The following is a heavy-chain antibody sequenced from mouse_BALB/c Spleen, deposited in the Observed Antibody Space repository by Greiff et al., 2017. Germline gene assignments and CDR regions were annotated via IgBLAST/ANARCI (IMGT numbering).Heavy chain of an antibody. CDR1: GFTFSSYY. D-gene: IGHD2-13*01. CDR2: INSNGGST. J-gene: IGHJ4*01. CDR3: ARRVTTVHYAMDY. Sequence: EVKLVESGGGLVKLGGSLKLSCAASGFTFSSYYMSWVRQTPEKRLELVAAINSNGGSTYYPDTVKGRFTISRDNAKNTLYLQMSSLKSEDTALYYCARRVTTVHYAMDYGGQGTSGTVAA. V-gene: IGHV5-6-2*01.